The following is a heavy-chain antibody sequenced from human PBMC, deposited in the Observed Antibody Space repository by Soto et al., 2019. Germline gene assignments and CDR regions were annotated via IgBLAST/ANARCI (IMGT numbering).Heavy chain of an antibody. CDR2: ISYDGSNK. CDR1: GFTFSSYA. Sequence: QVQLVESGGGVVQPGRSLRLSCAASGFTFSSYAMHWVRQAPGKGLEWVAVISYDGSNKYYADSVKGRCTISRDNSKNTLYLQMNSLRAEDTAVYYCARGRVVPAAIPQYFDYWGQGTLVTVSS. V-gene: IGHV3-30-3*01. CDR3: ARGRVVPAAIPQYFDY. J-gene: IGHJ4*02. D-gene: IGHD2-2*01.